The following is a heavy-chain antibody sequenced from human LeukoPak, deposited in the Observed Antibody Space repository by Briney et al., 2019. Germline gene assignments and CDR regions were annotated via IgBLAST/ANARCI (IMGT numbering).Heavy chain of an antibody. CDR2: ISSSGSTI. D-gene: IGHD6-19*01. CDR3: ARDSSGWYSRVNQDYYYMDV. CDR1: GFTFSSYE. J-gene: IGHJ6*03. Sequence: GGSLRLSCAASGFTFSSYEMNWVRQAPGKGLEWVSYISSSGSTIYYADSVKGRFTISRDNAKNSLYLQVNSLRAEDTAVYYCARDSSGWYSRVNQDYYYMDVWGKGTTVTVSS. V-gene: IGHV3-48*03.